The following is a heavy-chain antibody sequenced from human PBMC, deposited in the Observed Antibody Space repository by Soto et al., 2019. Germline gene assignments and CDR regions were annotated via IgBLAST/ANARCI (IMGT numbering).Heavy chain of an antibody. CDR3: ARDQFDSYGPKGGLDY. D-gene: IGHD5-18*01. CDR2: ISAYNGNT. CDR1: GYTFTSYG. Sequence: QVQLVQSGAEVKKPGASVKVSCKASGYTFTSYGISWVRQAPGQGLEWMGWISAYNGNTNYAQKLQGRVTMTTDTSTSTAYMELRRLRSDVPAVYYCARDQFDSYGPKGGLDYWGQGTLVTVSS. J-gene: IGHJ4*02. V-gene: IGHV1-18*01.